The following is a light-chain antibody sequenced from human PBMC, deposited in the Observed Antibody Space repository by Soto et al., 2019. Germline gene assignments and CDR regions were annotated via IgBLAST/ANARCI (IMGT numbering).Light chain of an antibody. V-gene: IGKV1-39*01. CDR2: AAS. Sequence: DIQLTQSPSSLSASVGDRVTITCRASQTIHHYLNWYQQIPGKAPKLLIFAASTLQDGVPSRFSGSGSGSDFTLPISSLQPADFATFYCQQTFSSQLTFGGGTRPEIK. CDR1: QTIHHY. J-gene: IGKJ4*01. CDR3: QQTFSSQLT.